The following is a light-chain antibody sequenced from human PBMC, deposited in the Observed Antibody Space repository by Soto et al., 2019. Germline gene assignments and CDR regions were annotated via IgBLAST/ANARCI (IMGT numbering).Light chain of an antibody. J-gene: IGKJ1*01. CDR2: GAS. V-gene: IGKV3-15*01. CDR3: QQYGSSSWT. Sequence: EIMMTQSPAILSVSPGERATLSCRASRSISSNLAWYQQRPGQSPRLLIFGASTRATGIPARFSGSGSGTEFTLTISRLEPEDFAVYYCQQYGSSSWTFGQGTKVDI. CDR1: RSISSN.